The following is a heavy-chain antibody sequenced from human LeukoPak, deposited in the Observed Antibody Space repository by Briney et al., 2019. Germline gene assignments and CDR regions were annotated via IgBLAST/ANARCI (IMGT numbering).Heavy chain of an antibody. D-gene: IGHD3-3*01. J-gene: IGHJ6*03. CDR2: IKQGGSEK. CDR1: GFTFSSYW. Sequence: GGSLRLSCAASGFTFSSYWMSWVRQAPGKGLEWVANIKQGGSEKYYVDSVKGRFTISRDNAKNSLYLQMNSLRAEDTAVYYWARGVELEWLYPYYYYYYMDVWGKGTTVTVSS. CDR3: ARGVELEWLYPYYYYYYMDV. V-gene: IGHV3-7*01.